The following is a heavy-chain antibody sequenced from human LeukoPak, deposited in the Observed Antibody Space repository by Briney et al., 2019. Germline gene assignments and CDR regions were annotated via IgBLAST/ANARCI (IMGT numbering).Heavy chain of an antibody. V-gene: IGHV1-69*05. CDR2: IIPIFGTA. J-gene: IGHJ5*02. CDR1: GGTFISYA. Sequence: ASVKVSCKASGGTFISYAISWVRQAPGQGLEWMGGIIPIFGTANYAQKFQGRVTITTDESTSTAYMELSSLRSEGTAVYYCARGSYSNYGWFDPWGQGTLVTVSS. D-gene: IGHD4-11*01. CDR3: ARGSYSNYGWFDP.